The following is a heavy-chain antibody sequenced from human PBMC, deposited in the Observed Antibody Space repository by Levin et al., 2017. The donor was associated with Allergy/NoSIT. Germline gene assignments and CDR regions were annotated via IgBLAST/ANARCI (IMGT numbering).Heavy chain of an antibody. D-gene: IGHD6-19*01. V-gene: IGHV1-46*01. CDR3: ARGISGLYSSGWYAFDY. Sequence: GGSLRLSCKAFGYTFITYYMHWVRQAPGQGLEWMGIINPSSDSTRYAQNFQGRVTMTRDTSTSTVYMEMSSLRSEDTAVYYCARGISGLYSSGWYAFDYWGQGTLVTVSS. J-gene: IGHJ4*02. CDR2: INPSSDST. CDR1: GYTFITYY.